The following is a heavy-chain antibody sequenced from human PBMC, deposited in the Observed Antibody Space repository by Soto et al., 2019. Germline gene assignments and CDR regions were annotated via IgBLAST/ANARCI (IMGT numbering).Heavy chain of an antibody. D-gene: IGHD3-22*01. CDR3: ARHADSRDGYNAWENYYYYGMDV. CDR2: IYYSGST. J-gene: IGHJ6*02. Sequence: PSGTLSLTCTVSGGSISSSSYYWGWIRQPPGKGLEWIGSIYYSGSTYYNPSLKSRVTISVDTSKNQFSLKLSSVTAADTAVYYCARHADSRDGYNAWENYYYYGMDVWGQGTTVTVSS. V-gene: IGHV4-39*01. CDR1: GGSISSSSYY.